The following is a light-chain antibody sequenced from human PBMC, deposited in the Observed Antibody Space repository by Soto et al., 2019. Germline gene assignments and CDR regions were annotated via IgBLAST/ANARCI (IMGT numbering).Light chain of an antibody. CDR2: EVN. CDR3: GSYTSATTWV. CDR1: SSDIGRYNY. V-gene: IGLV2-14*03. J-gene: IGLJ3*02. Sequence: QSALTQPASVSGSPGQSITISCTGTSSDIGRYNYVSWYQQLPGKAPKLIIYEVNKRPSGVSDRFSGSKSGNAASLTISGLQTDDEADYHCGSYTSATTWVFGGGTKVTV.